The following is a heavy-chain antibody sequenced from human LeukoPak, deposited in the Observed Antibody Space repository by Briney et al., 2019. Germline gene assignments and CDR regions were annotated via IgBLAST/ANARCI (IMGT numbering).Heavy chain of an antibody. CDR1: GFTFSSYA. Sequence: GGSLRLSCSAPGFTFSSYAMSWVRQAPGKGPERVSGISGSGGITYYGDSVKGRFTISRDNSKNTLYLQRNSLRAEDTAVYYCAKNLREQQLDSYFDYWGQGTLVTVSS. V-gene: IGHV3-23*01. D-gene: IGHD6-13*01. CDR2: ISGSGGIT. CDR3: AKNLREQQLDSYFDY. J-gene: IGHJ4*02.